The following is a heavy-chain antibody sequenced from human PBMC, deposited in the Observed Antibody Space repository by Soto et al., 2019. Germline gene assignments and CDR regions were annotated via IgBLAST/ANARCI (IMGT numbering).Heavy chain of an antibody. J-gene: IGHJ6*02. Sequence: QVQLVQSGAEVKKPGSSVKVSCKASGGTFSSYAISWVRQAPGQGLEWMGGIIPIFGTANYAQKFQGRVTITADESTSTAYMELSSLRSEDTAVYYCARVIDDGGKSYYYYSCGMDVWGQGTTVTVSS. CDR3: ARVIDDGGKSYYYYSCGMDV. V-gene: IGHV1-69*01. CDR1: GGTFSSYA. CDR2: IIPIFGTA. D-gene: IGHD4-17*01.